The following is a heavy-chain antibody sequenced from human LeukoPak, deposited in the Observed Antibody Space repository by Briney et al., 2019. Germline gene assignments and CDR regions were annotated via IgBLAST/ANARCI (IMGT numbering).Heavy chain of an antibody. CDR2: IYSGGST. CDR3: ATRGDLSWFGALRH. Sequence: GGSLTLSCASSGFTVSRNYMSWVRQAPGKGLDGVSVIYSGGSTYYADSVKGRFTIYRDNSKNTLYLQMNSLRAEDTAVYYCATRGDLSWFGALRHWSQGTVVTVSS. V-gene: IGHV3-53*01. D-gene: IGHD3-16*02. CDR1: GFTVSRNY. J-gene: IGHJ4*02.